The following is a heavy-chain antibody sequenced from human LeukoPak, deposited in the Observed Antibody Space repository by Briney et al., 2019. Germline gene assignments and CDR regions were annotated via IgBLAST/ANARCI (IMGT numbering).Heavy chain of an antibody. CDR1: GGSISSGSYY. J-gene: IGHJ6*03. Sequence: SQTLSLTCTVSGGSISSGSYYWSWIRQPAGKGLEWIGRIYTSGSTNYNPSLKSRVTISVDTSKNQFSLKLSSVTAADTAVYYCARMVIAVHYYYYYYMDVWGKGTTVTVSS. D-gene: IGHD2-21*01. CDR2: IYTSGST. V-gene: IGHV4-61*02. CDR3: ARMVIAVHYYYYYYMDV.